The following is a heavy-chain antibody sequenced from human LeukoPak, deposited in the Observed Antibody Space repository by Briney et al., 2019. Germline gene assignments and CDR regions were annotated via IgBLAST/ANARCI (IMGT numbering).Heavy chain of an antibody. CDR2: IHSSGTSM. Sequence: GGSLRLSCLASRFTFSPYEMIWVRQAPGKGLGWVSYIHSSGTSMYYADSVKGRFTISRDNAKNSLYLQMNSPRAEDTAVYYCACYGIAPPYWGQGTLVTVSS. V-gene: IGHV3-48*03. J-gene: IGHJ4*02. CDR1: RFTFSPYE. D-gene: IGHD2-15*01. CDR3: ACYGIAPPY.